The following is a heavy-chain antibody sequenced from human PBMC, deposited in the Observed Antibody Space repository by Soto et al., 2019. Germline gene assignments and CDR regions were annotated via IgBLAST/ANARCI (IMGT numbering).Heavy chain of an antibody. Sequence: ASVKVSCKASGYTFTSYGISWVRQAPGQGLEWIGWISAYNGNTNYAQKLQGRVTMTTDTSTSTAYMELRSLRSDDTAVYYCARDPPRMIAVAGGGGYYWGQGTMVTVYS. CDR1: GYTFTSYG. CDR3: ARDPPRMIAVAGGGGYY. J-gene: IGHJ4*02. V-gene: IGHV1-18*01. D-gene: IGHD6-19*01. CDR2: ISAYNGNT.